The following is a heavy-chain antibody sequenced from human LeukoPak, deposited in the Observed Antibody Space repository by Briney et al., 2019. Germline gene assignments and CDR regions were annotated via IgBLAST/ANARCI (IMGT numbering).Heavy chain of an antibody. CDR1: GFTFDDYA. D-gene: IGHD5-12*01. V-gene: IGHV3-43D*03. Sequence: PGGSLRLSCAASGFTFDDYAMHWVRQAPGKGLEWVSLISWDGGSTYYADSVKGRFTISRDNSKNSLYLQMNSLRAEDTALYYCAKDRGYGATNYFDYWGQGTLVTVSS. J-gene: IGHJ4*02. CDR2: ISWDGGST. CDR3: AKDRGYGATNYFDY.